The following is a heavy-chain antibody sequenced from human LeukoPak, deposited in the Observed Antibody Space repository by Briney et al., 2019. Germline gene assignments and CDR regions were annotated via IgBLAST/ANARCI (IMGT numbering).Heavy chain of an antibody. J-gene: IGHJ4*02. CDR1: GFTFSDYC. D-gene: IGHD2-15*01. Sequence: GGSLRLSCAASGFTFSDYCMSWIRQAPGKGLEWVSYISSSGSTIYYADSVKGRFTISRDSAKNSLYLQMNSLRAEDTAVYYCARAEGYCSGGSCYSDPYYFDYWGQGTLVTVSS. CDR3: ARAEGYCSGGSCYSDPYYFDY. V-gene: IGHV3-11*01. CDR2: ISSSGSTI.